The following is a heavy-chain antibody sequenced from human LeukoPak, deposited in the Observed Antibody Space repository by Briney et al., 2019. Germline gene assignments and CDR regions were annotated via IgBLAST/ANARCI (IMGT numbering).Heavy chain of an antibody. J-gene: IGHJ5*02. CDR2: IYYSGST. D-gene: IGHD5-18*01. CDR1: GGSISSGGYY. Sequence: PSETLPLTCTVSGGSISSGGYYWSWIRQHPGKGLEWIGYIYYSGSTYYNPSLKSRVTISVDTSKNQFSLKLSSVTAADTAVYYCAREDRIQLWSPSGWFGPWGQGTLVTVSS. V-gene: IGHV4-31*03. CDR3: AREDRIQLWSPSGWFGP.